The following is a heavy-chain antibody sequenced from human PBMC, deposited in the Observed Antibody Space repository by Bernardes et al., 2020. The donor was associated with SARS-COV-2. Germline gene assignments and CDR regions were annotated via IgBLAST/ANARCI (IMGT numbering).Heavy chain of an antibody. CDR3: TAGHGWLIDH. CDR1: GLTFTSFW. J-gene: IGHJ4*02. Sequence: GGSLRLSCSVSGLTSGLTFTSFWMNWVRQSPGKGLEWLANIKQDGSETYYLDSVRGRFTISRDNAKGSVNLQMNSLRVDDTGLYYCTAGHGWLIDHWGQGTVVSVSP. CDR2: IKQDGSET. V-gene: IGHV3-7*01. D-gene: IGHD6-19*01.